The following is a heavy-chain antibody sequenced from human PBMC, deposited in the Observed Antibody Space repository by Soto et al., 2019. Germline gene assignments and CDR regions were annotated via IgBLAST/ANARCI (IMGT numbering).Heavy chain of an antibody. Sequence: GESLKISCKGSGYSFTSYWISWVRQMPGKGLEWMGRIDPSDSYTNYSPSFQGHVTISADKSVSTAYLQWSSLKASDTAMYYCASHGYPYYYGMDVWGQGTTVTVAS. CDR1: GYSFTSYW. CDR3: ASHGYPYYYGMDV. D-gene: IGHD6-25*01. V-gene: IGHV5-10-1*01. J-gene: IGHJ6*02. CDR2: IDPSDSYT.